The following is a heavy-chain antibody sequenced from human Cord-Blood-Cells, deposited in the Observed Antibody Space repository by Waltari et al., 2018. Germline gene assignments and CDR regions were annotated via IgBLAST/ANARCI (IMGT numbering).Heavy chain of an antibody. D-gene: IGHD6-6*01. J-gene: IGHJ3*02. V-gene: IGHV4-34*01. CDR1: GGSFSGYY. CDR2: INHSRST. Sequence: QVQLQPWGAGLLKPSETRSLTCAAYGGSFSGYYATWIRQPPGKGLEWIGEINHSRSTNYNPSLKSRVTISVDTSKIQFSLKLSSVTAADTAVYYCARMGLAALDDAFDIWGQGTMVTVSS. CDR3: ARMGLAALDDAFDI.